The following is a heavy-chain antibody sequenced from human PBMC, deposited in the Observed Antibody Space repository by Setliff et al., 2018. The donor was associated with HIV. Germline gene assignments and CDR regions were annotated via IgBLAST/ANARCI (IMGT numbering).Heavy chain of an antibody. D-gene: IGHD3-3*01. J-gene: IGHJ5*02. CDR3: ARQSITIFGVVISGFDP. CDR2: INHSGST. CDR1: DGSFSGYY. Sequence: SETLSLTCAVYDGSFSGYYWSWIRQPPGKGLEWIGEINHSGSTNYNPSLKSRVTISVDTSKNQVSLRLTSVTAADTAVYYCARQSITIFGVVISGFDPWGQGTLVTVSS. V-gene: IGHV4-34*01.